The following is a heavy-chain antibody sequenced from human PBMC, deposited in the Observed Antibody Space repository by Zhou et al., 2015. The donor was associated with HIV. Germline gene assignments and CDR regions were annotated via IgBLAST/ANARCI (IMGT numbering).Heavy chain of an antibody. V-gene: IGHV1-69*02. Sequence: QVQLVQSGAEVKKPGSSVKVSCKASGGTFSSYTISWVRQAPGQGLEWMGRIIPILGIAQYAQKFQGRVTITADKSTSTAYMEMSSLRSEDTAVYYCATYCSGGSCQAEDAFDMWAKGQGSPSLQ. D-gene: IGHD2-15*01. CDR1: GGTFSSYT. J-gene: IGHJ3*02. CDR2: IIPILGIA. CDR3: ATYCSGGSCQAEDAFDM.